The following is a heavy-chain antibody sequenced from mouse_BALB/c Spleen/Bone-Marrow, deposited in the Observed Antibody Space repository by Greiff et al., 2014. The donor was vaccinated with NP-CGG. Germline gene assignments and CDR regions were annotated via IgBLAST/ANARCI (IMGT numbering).Heavy chain of an antibody. CDR3: ARSYRFWYFDV. J-gene: IGHJ1*01. V-gene: IGHV1S130*01. D-gene: IGHD2-14*01. Sequence: VQLQQSGSVLVRPGASVKLSCKASGYTFTSSWMHWAKQRPGQGLGWIGDIHPSSGNTNYNEKFRGKATPTVDTSSNTAYVDLSSLTSEDSAVYYCARSYRFWYFDVWGAGTTVTVSS. CDR1: GYTFTSSW. CDR2: IHPSSGNT.